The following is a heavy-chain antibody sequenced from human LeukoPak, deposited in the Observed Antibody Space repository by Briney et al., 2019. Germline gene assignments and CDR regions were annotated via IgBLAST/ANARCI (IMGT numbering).Heavy chain of an antibody. CDR3: ARGQYCTNGVCTDYWYFDL. CDR1: GFSFSSYE. D-gene: IGHD2-8*01. Sequence: GGSLRLSCAASGFSFSSYEMNWVRQAPGKGLEWVSYISSSGSAIYSAASVKSRSTISRDNAKNSLYLQMNSLRAEDTAVYYCARGQYCTNGVCTDYWYFDLWGRGTLVTVSS. J-gene: IGHJ2*01. V-gene: IGHV3-48*03. CDR2: ISSSGSAI.